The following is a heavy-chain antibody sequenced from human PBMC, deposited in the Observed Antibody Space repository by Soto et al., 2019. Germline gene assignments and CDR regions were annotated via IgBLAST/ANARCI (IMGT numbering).Heavy chain of an antibody. CDR1: GYTFSSNA. Sequence: QVHLVQSGAEVKEPGASVRVSCKASGYTFSSNAIHWVRQAPGQELEWMGWINGGNGYAKYSQNFTDRVTITRDASARTTCMELSSLRSEDTAIFYCARAAFTSGGSPTFAMDVWGHGTTVTVSS. D-gene: IGHD3-10*01. V-gene: IGHV1-3*01. J-gene: IGHJ6*02. CDR2: INGGNGYA. CDR3: ARAAFTSGGSPTFAMDV.